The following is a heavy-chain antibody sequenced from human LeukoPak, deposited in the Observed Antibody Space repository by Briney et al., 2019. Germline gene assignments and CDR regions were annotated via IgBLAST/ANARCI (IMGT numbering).Heavy chain of an antibody. J-gene: IGHJ4*02. Sequence: GGSLRPSWAASGFTFNAFGMNWVRQAPGKGLEWVSYIGTTSGAIYYADSVKGRFTISRDSAKNSLYLQMNSLRAEDTAVYYCARFRTWGDKAFDYWGQGTLVTVSS. V-gene: IGHV3-48*01. D-gene: IGHD2-21*02. CDR2: IGTTSGAI. CDR1: GFTFNAFG. CDR3: ARFRTWGDKAFDY.